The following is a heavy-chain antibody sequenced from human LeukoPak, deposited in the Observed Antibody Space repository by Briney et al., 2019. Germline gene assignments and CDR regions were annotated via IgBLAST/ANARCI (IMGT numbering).Heavy chain of an antibody. CDR1: GGSISSGGYY. Sequence: SQTLSLTCTVSGGSISSGGYYWSWIRQHPGKGLEWIGYIYYSGSTYYNPSLKSRVTISVDTPKNQFSLKLSSVTAADTAVYYCARDSYDSSGYFEYFQHWGQGTLVTVSS. D-gene: IGHD3-22*01. V-gene: IGHV4-31*03. CDR2: IYYSGST. CDR3: ARDSYDSSGYFEYFQH. J-gene: IGHJ1*01.